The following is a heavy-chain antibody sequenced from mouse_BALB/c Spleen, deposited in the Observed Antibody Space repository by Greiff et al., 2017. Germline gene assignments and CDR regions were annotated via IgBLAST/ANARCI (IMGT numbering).Heavy chain of an antibody. J-gene: IGHJ4*01. CDR2: ISYSGST. Sequence: EVKLQESGPGLVKPSQSLSLTCTVTGYSITSDYAWNWIRQFPGNKLEWMGYISYSGSTSYNPSLKSRISITRDTSKNQFFLQLNSVTTEDTATYYCARERRGGYYAMDYWGQGTSVTVSS. CDR1: GYSITSDYA. D-gene: IGHD2-12*01. V-gene: IGHV3-2*02. CDR3: ARERRGGYYAMDY.